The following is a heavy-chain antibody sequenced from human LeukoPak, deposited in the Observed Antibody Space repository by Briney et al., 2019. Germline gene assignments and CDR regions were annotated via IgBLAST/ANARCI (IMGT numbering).Heavy chain of an antibody. V-gene: IGHV1-69*13. J-gene: IGHJ4*02. CDR3: TRDEHKGSATFNY. D-gene: IGHD3-10*01. CDR1: GGTFRSAA. Sequence: SVKVACKASGGTFRSAAMSWVRQAPGQGLEWVGHIILMFGTTTYAQKFQGRVTITADESTRTVHMELNSLTSDDTAIYYCTRDEHKGSATFNYWGQGTLVIVSS. CDR2: IILMFGTT.